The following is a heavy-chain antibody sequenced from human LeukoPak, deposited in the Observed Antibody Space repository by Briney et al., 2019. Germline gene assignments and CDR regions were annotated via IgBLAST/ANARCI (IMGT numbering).Heavy chain of an antibody. V-gene: IGHV3-30*03. J-gene: IGHJ6*02. Sequence: PGRSLRLSCAASGFTFSSYGMHWVRQAPGKGLEGVAVISYDGSNKYYADSVKGRFTISRDNSKNTLYLQMNSLRVEDAAVYYCARGIKNYYGVDVWGQGTTVTVSS. CDR3: ARGIKNYYGVDV. D-gene: IGHD2-15*01. CDR2: ISYDGSNK. CDR1: GFTFSSYG.